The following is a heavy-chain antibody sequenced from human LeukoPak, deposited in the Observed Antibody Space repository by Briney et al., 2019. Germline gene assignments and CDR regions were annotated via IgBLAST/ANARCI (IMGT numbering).Heavy chain of an antibody. D-gene: IGHD3-16*01. J-gene: IGHJ4*02. CDR1: GFTFSSYG. Sequence: GGSLRLSCAASGFTFSSYGMHWVRQAPGKGLEWVAVISYDGSNKYYAGSVKGRFTISRDNSKNTLYLQMNSLRAEDTAVYYCAKGLPWGINPLLDYWGQGTLVTVSS. CDR3: AKGLPWGINPLLDY. CDR2: ISYDGSNK. V-gene: IGHV3-30*18.